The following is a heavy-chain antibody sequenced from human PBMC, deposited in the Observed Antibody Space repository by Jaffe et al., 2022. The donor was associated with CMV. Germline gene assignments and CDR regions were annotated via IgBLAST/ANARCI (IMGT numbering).Heavy chain of an antibody. Sequence: QVQLQESGPGLVKPSETLSLTCTVSGGSISSYYWSWIRQPPGKGLEWIGYIYYSGSTNYNPSLKSRVTISVDTSKNQFSLKLSSVTAADTAVYYCARETYYYDSSGYLNDYYYYYMDVWGKGTTVTVSS. CDR2: IYYSGST. CDR3: ARETYYYDSSGYLNDYYYYYMDV. J-gene: IGHJ6*03. CDR1: GGSISSYY. D-gene: IGHD3-22*01. V-gene: IGHV4-59*01.